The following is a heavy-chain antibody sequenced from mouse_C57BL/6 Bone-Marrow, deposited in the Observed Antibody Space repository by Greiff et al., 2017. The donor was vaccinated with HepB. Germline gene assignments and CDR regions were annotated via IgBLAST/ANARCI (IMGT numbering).Heavy chain of an antibody. CDR3: ARNDYDDAMDY. D-gene: IGHD2-4*01. CDR1: GYTFTSYW. V-gene: IGHV1-69*01. CDR2: IDPSDSYT. Sequence: QVQLQQPGAELVMPGASVKLSCKASGYTFTSYWMHWVKQRPGQGLEWIGEIDPSDSYTNYNQKFKGKSTLTVDKSSSTAYMQLSSLTSEDSAVYYCARNDYDDAMDYWGQGTSVTVSS. J-gene: IGHJ4*01.